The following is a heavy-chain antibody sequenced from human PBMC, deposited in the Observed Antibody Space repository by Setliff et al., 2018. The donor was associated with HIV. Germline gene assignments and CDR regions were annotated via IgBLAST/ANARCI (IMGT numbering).Heavy chain of an antibody. J-gene: IGHJ4*02. CDR1: GYNFSEYA. D-gene: IGHD2-2*01. V-gene: IGHV1-3*04. CDR2: IDTDNGYR. Sequence: ASVKVSCKASGYNFSEYAIHWVRQAPGQRLEWMGRIDTDNGYRRYSPKLQGRVTITKDTSANTAYMELRGLRSEDTAVYYCARWCAAAGCYPAIYHFDSWGQGTLVTVSS. CDR3: ARWCAAAGCYPAIYHFDS.